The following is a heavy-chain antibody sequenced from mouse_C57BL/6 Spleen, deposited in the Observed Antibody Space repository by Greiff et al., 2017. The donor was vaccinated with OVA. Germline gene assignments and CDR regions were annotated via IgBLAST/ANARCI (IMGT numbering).Heavy chain of an antibody. CDR3: AGEARASFDY. V-gene: IGHV1-81*01. CDR1: GYTFTSYG. Sequence: QVQLQQSGAELARPGASVKLSCKASGYTFTSYGISWVKQRPGQGLEWIGVIYPRSGSTYYNEKFKGKAPLTADKSSSTAYMELRSLTSRDSAVYFCAGEARASFDYWGQGTTLTVSS. J-gene: IGHJ2*01. CDR2: IYPRSGST. D-gene: IGHD3-1*01.